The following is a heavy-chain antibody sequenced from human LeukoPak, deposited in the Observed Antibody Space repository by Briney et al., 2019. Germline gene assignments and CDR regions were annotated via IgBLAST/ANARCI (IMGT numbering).Heavy chain of an antibody. J-gene: IGHJ5*02. CDR1: GFTFSSYA. CDR2: ISGSGGST. Sequence: PGGSLRLSCAASGFTFSSYAMSWVRQAPGKGLEWVSAISGSGGSTYYADSVKGRFTISRDNSKNTLYLQMNSLRAEDTAVYYCAKDRGIAVAGTEGWFDPWGQGTLVIVSS. D-gene: IGHD6-19*01. V-gene: IGHV3-23*01. CDR3: AKDRGIAVAGTEGWFDP.